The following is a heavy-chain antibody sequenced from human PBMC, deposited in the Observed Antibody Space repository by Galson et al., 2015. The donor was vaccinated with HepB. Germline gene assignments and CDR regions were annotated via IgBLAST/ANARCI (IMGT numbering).Heavy chain of an antibody. CDR2: INHSGST. CDR3: AREGTRGFGELLSDWFDP. D-gene: IGHD3-10*01. V-gene: IGHV4-34*01. Sequence: ETLSLTCAVYGGSFSGYYWSWIRQPPGKGLEWIGEINHSGSTNYNPSLKSRVTISVDTSKNQFSLKLSSVTAADTAVYYCAREGTRGFGELLSDWFDPWGQGTLVTVSS. J-gene: IGHJ5*02. CDR1: GGSFSGYY.